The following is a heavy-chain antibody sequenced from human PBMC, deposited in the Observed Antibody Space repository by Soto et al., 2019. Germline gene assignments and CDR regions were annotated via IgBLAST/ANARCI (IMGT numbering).Heavy chain of an antibody. CDR1: GFTFSTYG. CDR2: IHHDGSKT. D-gene: IGHD2-2*03. V-gene: IGHV3-33*01. J-gene: IGHJ4*02. CDR3: ARWIRSLNYDY. Sequence: QVQLVESGGGVVQPGTSLRLSCAASGFTFSTYGMHWVRQAPGKGLEWVASIHHDGSKTYYADTAKGRFTVSKDNSKNTLFLHMDSLRVGDTAVYFCARWIRSLNYDYWGQGTLLIVSS.